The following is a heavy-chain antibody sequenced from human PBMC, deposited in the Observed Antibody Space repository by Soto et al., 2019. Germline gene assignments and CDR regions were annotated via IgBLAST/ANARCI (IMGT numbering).Heavy chain of an antibody. Sequence: QVQLVQSGAEVKKTGSSVKVSCKASGGTFSIYGFSWVRQAPGQGPEWIGGIIPILTTPNYAQKFHVRVTIVADESTTTVDMELSSLKSEDTAVYYCATSVGIAPTGEDGMDVWGQGTSVTVSS. J-gene: IGHJ6*02. V-gene: IGHV1-69*01. CDR2: IIPILTTP. CDR3: ATSVGIAPTGEDGMDV. CDR1: GGTFSIYG. D-gene: IGHD2-8*02.